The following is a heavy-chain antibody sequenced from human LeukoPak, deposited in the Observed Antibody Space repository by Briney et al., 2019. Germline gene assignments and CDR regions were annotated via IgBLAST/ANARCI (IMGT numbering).Heavy chain of an antibody. Sequence: GESLKISCKGSEYSFTNYWIGWVRQMPGKGLEWMGIIYPGDSDTRYSPSFQGQVTISADKSISTAYLQWSSLKASDTAMYYCAKIDRQYCSRSSCYALDYWGQGTQVTVSS. CDR2: IYPGDSDT. CDR1: EYSFTNYW. J-gene: IGHJ4*02. V-gene: IGHV5-51*01. CDR3: AKIDRQYCSRSSCYALDY. D-gene: IGHD2-2*01.